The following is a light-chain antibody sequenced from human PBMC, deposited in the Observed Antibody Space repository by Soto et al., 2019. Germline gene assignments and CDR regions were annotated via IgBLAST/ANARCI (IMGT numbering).Light chain of an antibody. J-gene: IGLJ2*01. CDR1: SSDIGSNT. Sequence: QSVLTQPPSASGTPGQRVTISCSGSSSDIGSNTVNWYQQLPGTAPKLLIYSNNQRPSGVPDRFSGSKSGTSASLAISGLQSADEADYYCAAWYDRLNGVVFGGGTQLTVL. CDR2: SNN. V-gene: IGLV1-44*01. CDR3: AAWYDRLNGVV.